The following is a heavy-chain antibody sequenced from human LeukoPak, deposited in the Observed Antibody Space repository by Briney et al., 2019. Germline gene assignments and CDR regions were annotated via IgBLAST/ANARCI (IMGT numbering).Heavy chain of an antibody. CDR3: ARAFYPGYYSYMAV. CDR2: IYYSGGT. CDR1: GGSISPYY. J-gene: IGHJ6*03. Sequence: SETLSLTCTVSGGSISPYYWSWIRQPPGKGLEWIGYIYYSGGTNYDPSLKSRVTISVDTSKNQFSLKLSSVTAADTAVYYCARAFYPGYYSYMAVWGKGTTVTVSS. D-gene: IGHD3-3*02. V-gene: IGHV4-59*01.